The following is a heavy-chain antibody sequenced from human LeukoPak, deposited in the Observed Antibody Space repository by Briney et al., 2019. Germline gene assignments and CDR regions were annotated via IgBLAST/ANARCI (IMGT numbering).Heavy chain of an antibody. CDR2: IYYSGGT. D-gene: IGHD3-22*01. CDR3: ARHNYYDSSGYYPLGY. J-gene: IGHJ4*02. V-gene: IGHV4-59*08. Sequence: SETLSLTCTVSGGSLSVYYWSWIRQPPGKGLESIGYIYYSGGTTYNPSLTSLVTISVDTSKSQLSLKPSSVTAADTAVYYCARHNYYDSSGYYPLGYWGQGTLVTVSS. CDR1: GGSLSVYY.